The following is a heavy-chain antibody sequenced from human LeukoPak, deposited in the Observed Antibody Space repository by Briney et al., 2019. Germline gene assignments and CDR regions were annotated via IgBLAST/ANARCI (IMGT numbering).Heavy chain of an antibody. D-gene: IGHD6-13*01. V-gene: IGHV3-23*01. J-gene: IGHJ3*01. CDR2: ITGSAHNT. CDR3: AVAANKNDGFDV. Sequence: GGTLRLSCAASEFTFRNYAMNWVRQAPGKGLEWLSSITGSAHNTYYAGSVKGRFTISRDNSKNTVYLQMNSLRAEDTALYYCAVAANKNDGFDVWGQGTMLTASS. CDR1: EFTFRNYA.